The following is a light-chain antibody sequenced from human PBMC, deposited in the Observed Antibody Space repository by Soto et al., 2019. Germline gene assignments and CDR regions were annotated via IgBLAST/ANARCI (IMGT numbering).Light chain of an antibody. CDR3: NSYTSSSPVV. J-gene: IGLJ2*01. Sequence: QSALTQPASVSGSPGQSITISCTGTSSHVGGYNYVSWYQQHPGKAPKLMIYEVSNRPSGVSNRFSGSKSGNTASLTISGLQAEDEADYYCNSYTSSSPVVFGGGTKLTVL. CDR2: EVS. V-gene: IGLV2-14*01. CDR1: SSHVGGYNY.